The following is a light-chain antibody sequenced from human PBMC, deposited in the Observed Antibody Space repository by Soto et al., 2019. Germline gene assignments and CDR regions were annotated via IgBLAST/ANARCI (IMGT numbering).Light chain of an antibody. V-gene: IGKV3-15*01. CDR3: QQYNNWPPNT. CDR2: DAS. J-gene: IGKJ3*01. CDR1: QSVSSN. Sequence: EIVMTQSPATLSVSPGERATLSCRASQSVSSNLAWYQQKPGQAPRLLIYDASTRATGIPARFSGSGSGTEFTLTISSLQSEDFAVYYCQQYNNWPPNTFGPGTKVDIK.